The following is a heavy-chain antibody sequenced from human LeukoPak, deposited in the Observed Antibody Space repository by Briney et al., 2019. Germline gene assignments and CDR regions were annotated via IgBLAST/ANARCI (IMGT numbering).Heavy chain of an antibody. CDR2: VNEDGSEK. V-gene: IGHV3-7*01. D-gene: IGHD5-24*01. CDR1: GFTFTNNW. CDR3: ARGRGWVDP. Sequence: GGSLRLSCAASGFTFTNNWMTWFRQAPGKGLEWVANVNEDGSEKNYRDSVKGRFTISRDNAKNSVYLQMNNLRVEETAVYYCARGRGWVDPWGQGTLVTVSS. J-gene: IGHJ5*02.